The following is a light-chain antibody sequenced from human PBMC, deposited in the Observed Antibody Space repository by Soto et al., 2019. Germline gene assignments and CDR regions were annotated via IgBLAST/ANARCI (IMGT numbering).Light chain of an antibody. Sequence: IQLTQSHSSLSASVGDRVTITCRTSQRISRWLDWYQQKPGKAPKLLIYDASSLESGVPSRFSGSGSGTEFTLTISSLQPDDFAAYYCQQYNSFSPGTFGQGTKVDIK. V-gene: IGKV1-5*01. CDR3: QQYNSFSPGT. CDR1: QRISRW. CDR2: DAS. J-gene: IGKJ1*01.